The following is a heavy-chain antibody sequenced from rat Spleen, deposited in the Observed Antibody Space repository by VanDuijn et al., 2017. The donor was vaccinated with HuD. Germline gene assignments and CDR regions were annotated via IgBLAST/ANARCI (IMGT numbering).Heavy chain of an antibody. J-gene: IGHJ2*01. CDR2: IWGDGST. CDR3: ARDLSGLGY. Sequence: QVQLKESGPGLVQPSQTLSLTCTVSGFSLTSYGVHWVRQAPGKGLEWMGIIWGDGSTNYNSALKSRLSISRDTSKSQVFLKMSSLQTEDTATYYCARDLSGLGYWGQGVMVTVSS. CDR1: GFSLTSYG. V-gene: IGHV2-13*01. D-gene: IGHD4-3*01.